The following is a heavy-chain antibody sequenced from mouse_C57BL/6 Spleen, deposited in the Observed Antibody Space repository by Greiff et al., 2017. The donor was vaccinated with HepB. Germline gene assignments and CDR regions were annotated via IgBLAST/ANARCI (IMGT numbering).Heavy chain of an antibody. V-gene: IGHV1-69*01. CDR3: ARSEDYGGYFDV. Sequence: QVQLQQSGAELVMPGASVKLSCKASGYTFTSYWMHWVKQRPGQGLEWIGEIDPSDSYTNYNQKFKGKSTLTVDKSSSTAYMQLSSLTSEDSAVYYCARSEDYGGYFDVWGTGTTVTVSS. D-gene: IGHD1-1*01. CDR2: IDPSDSYT. J-gene: IGHJ1*03. CDR1: GYTFTSYW.